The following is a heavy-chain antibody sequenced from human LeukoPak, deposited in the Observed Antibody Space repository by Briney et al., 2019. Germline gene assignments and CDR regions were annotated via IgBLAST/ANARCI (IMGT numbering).Heavy chain of an antibody. CDR2: INSSGGTK. Sequence: TGGSLRLSCEASGFTFSSYEMNWVRQAPGKRLEWVSCINSSGGTKYYADSVKGRFTISRDNAKNSLFLQMNSLRAEDTAVYYCASGTQSDYWGQGTLVTVSS. V-gene: IGHV3-48*03. D-gene: IGHD1-14*01. CDR1: GFTFSSYE. J-gene: IGHJ4*02. CDR3: ASGTQSDY.